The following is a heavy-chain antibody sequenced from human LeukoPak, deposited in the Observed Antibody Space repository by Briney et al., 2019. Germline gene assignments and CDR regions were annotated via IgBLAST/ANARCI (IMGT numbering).Heavy chain of an antibody. D-gene: IGHD4-17*01. Sequence: GGSLRLSCTDSGFTFSSYALAWVRQAPGRGLEWVAAVTSRGVGTHYADSVKGRFTISRDNSKNTIYLQMNSLRAEDTAIYYCGSDPNGDYLGALGYWGRGTLVTVSS. J-gene: IGHJ4*01. CDR1: GFTFSSYA. CDR2: VTSRGVGT. CDR3: GSDPNGDYLGALGY. V-gene: IGHV3-23*01.